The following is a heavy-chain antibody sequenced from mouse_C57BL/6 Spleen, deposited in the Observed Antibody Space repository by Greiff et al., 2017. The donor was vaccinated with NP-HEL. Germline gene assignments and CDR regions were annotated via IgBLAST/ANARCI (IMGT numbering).Heavy chain of an antibody. Sequence: QVQLQQPGAELVKPGASVKLSCKASGYTFTSYWMHWVKQRPGQGLEWIGMIHPNSGSTNYNEKFKSKATLTVDKSSSTAYMQLSSLTSEDSAVYYGARRSITTVVFDYWGQGTTLTVSS. CDR1: GYTFTSYW. V-gene: IGHV1-64*01. J-gene: IGHJ2*01. D-gene: IGHD1-1*01. CDR3: ARRSITTVVFDY. CDR2: IHPNSGST.